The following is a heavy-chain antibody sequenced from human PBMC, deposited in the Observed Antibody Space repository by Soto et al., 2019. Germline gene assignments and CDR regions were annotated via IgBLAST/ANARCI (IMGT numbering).Heavy chain of an antibody. CDR2: ISGSGGST. D-gene: IGHD1-26*01. J-gene: IGHJ4*02. CDR1: GFTLSSYA. Sequence: PGGSLRLSCAASGFTLSSYAMRWVRQAPVKGLEWVSAISGSGGSTYYADSVKGRFTIPRDNSKNTLYLQRNSLRAEDTAVYYCASRGSGSYYDYWGQGTLVSVSS. CDR3: ASRGSGSYYDY. V-gene: IGHV3-23*01.